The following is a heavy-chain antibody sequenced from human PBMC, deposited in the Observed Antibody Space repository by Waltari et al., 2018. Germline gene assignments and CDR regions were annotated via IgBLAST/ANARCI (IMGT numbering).Heavy chain of an antibody. CDR1: GFTFSSYW. J-gene: IGHJ4*02. Sequence: EVQLVESGGGLVQPGGSLRLSCAVSGFTFSSYWMHWCRQTPGEGLVGLSRTKSDGSFTNYADSVEGRFTMSRDNAKDTVYLQMNSLRAEDTAIYYCVRGSLNPGFDYWGQGTLVTVSS. CDR2: TKSDGSFT. CDR3: VRGSLNPGFDY. V-gene: IGHV3-74*01.